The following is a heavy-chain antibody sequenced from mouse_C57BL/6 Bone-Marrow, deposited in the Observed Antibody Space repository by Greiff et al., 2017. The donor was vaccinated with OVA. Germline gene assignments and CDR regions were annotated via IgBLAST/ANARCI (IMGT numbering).Heavy chain of an antibody. Sequence: EVQLVESGPELVKPGASVKISCKASGYSFTDYNMNWLKQSNGKSLEWIGVITPNYGTTSYNQKFKGKATLTVDQSSSTAYMQLNSLTSEDSAVYYCALTVYYFDYWGKGTTLTVSS. CDR3: ALTVYYFDY. V-gene: IGHV1-39*01. D-gene: IGHD4-1*01. CDR2: ITPNYGTT. CDR1: GYSFTDYN. J-gene: IGHJ2*01.